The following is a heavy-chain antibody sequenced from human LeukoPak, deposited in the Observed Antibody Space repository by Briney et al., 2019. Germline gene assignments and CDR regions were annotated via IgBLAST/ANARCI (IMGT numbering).Heavy chain of an antibody. J-gene: IGHJ4*02. Sequence: SETLSLTCAVSGYSISSGYYWGWTRQPPGKGLEWIGSIYHSGSTYYNPSLKSRVTISVDTSKNQFSLKLSSVTAADTAVYYCARQKGELIVVVPAAPDYWGQGTLVTVSS. D-gene: IGHD2-2*01. CDR3: ARQKGELIVVVPAAPDY. CDR1: GYSISSGYY. V-gene: IGHV4-38-2*01. CDR2: IYHSGST.